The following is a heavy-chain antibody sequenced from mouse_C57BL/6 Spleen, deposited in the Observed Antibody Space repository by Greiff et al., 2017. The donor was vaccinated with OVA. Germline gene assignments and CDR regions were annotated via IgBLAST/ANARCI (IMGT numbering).Heavy chain of an antibody. CDR1: GFTFSSYA. Sequence: DVKLVESGGGLVKPGGSLKLSCAASGFTFSSYAMSWVRQTPEKRLEWVATISDGGSYTYYPDNVKGRFTISRDNAKNNLYLQMSHLKSEDTAMXYCARNPSYDGYYLAWFAYWGQGTLVTVSA. J-gene: IGHJ3*01. D-gene: IGHD2-3*01. CDR2: ISDGGSYT. V-gene: IGHV5-4*03. CDR3: ARNPSYDGYYLAWFAY.